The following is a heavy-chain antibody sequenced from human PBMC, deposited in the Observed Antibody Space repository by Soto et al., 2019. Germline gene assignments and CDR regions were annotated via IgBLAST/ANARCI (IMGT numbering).Heavy chain of an antibody. CDR1: GYTFTSYY. V-gene: IGHV1-46*01. D-gene: IGHD2-15*01. Sequence: GASVKVSCKASGYTFTSYYMHWVRQAPGQGLEWMGIINPSGGSTSYAQKFQGRVTMTRDTSTSTVYMELSSLRSEDTAVYYCARGYCSGGSCFLPNLPDYWGQGTLVTVSS. CDR3: ARGYCSGGSCFLPNLPDY. CDR2: INPSGGST. J-gene: IGHJ4*02.